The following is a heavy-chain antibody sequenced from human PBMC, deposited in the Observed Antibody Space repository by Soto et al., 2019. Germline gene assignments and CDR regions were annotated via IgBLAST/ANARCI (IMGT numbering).Heavy chain of an antibody. V-gene: IGHV4-31*03. D-gene: IGHD3-16*01. CDR1: GGSISSGGFY. J-gene: IGHJ5*02. Sequence: SETLSLTCTVSGGSISSGGFYWTWIRQQPGKGLEWIGYIYNSGSTYYNPSLKSRLTISVDTSKNQFFLKLSSVTAADTAVYYCAREGEEMIAGFDPWGQGTLVTVSS. CDR3: AREGEEMIAGFDP. CDR2: IYNSGST.